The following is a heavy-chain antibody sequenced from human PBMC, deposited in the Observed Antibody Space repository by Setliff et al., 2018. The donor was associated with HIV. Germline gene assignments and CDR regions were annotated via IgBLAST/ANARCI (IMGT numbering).Heavy chain of an antibody. CDR1: GYTFTAHF. CDR2: INPNSGAE. CDR3: AVPITRTDYEGLDY. J-gene: IGHJ4*02. Sequence: GASVKVSCKASGYTFTAHFLHWVRQAPGQGLEWMGRINPNSGAEDYAQNFQCRVTMTRATAMSTAYMDVSNLRSNDPATYYCAVPITRTDYEGLDYWGQGTLVTVSS. V-gene: IGHV1-2*06. D-gene: IGHD4-17*01.